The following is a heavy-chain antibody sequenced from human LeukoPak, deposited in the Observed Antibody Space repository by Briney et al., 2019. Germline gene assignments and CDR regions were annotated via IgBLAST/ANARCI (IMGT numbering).Heavy chain of an antibody. Sequence: GGSLRLSCVASGFTFSSSGMHWVRQAPGMGLEWVAVISNDGSNKYYADSVKGRFTISRDNSKNTLYLQMNSLRAEDTAVYYCARILSSAWGELGYWGQGTLVTVSS. CDR2: ISNDGSNK. V-gene: IGHV3-30*03. J-gene: IGHJ4*02. D-gene: IGHD6-19*01. CDR1: GFTFSSSG. CDR3: ARILSSAWGELGY.